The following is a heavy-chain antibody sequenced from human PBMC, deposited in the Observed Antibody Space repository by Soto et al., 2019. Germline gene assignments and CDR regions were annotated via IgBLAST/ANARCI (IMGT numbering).Heavy chain of an antibody. V-gene: IGHV3-21*01. Sequence: EVQLVESGGGLVKPGGSLRLSCAASGFTFSSYSMNWVRQAPGKGLEWVSSISSSSSYIYYADSVKGRFTISRDNAKNSLYLQMNSLRAEDTAVYYCARDGRDCSGGSCYSGWFDPWGQGTLVTVSS. J-gene: IGHJ5*02. CDR1: GFTFSSYS. CDR2: ISSSSSYI. D-gene: IGHD2-15*01. CDR3: ARDGRDCSGGSCYSGWFDP.